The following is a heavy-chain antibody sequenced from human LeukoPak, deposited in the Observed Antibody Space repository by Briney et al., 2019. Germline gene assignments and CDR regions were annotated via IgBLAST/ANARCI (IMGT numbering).Heavy chain of an antibody. J-gene: IGHJ4*02. D-gene: IGHD6-6*01. CDR1: GGSFSGFY. V-gene: IGHV4-34*01. CDR3: TRQYSSSYYSDY. Sequence: SETLSLTCAVSGGSFSGFYWSWIRQPPGGGLEWIADINHSGTTNYNPSLKSRVTISVDTSKNQFSLNLKSMTAADTAVYYCTRQYSSSYYSDYWGQGTLVTVPS. CDR2: INHSGTT.